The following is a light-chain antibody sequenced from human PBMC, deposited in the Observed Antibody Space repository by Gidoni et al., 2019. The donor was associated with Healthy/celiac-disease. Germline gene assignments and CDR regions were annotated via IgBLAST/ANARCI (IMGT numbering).Light chain of an antibody. CDR1: QSISSW. J-gene: IGKJ4*01. CDR2: KAS. V-gene: IGKV1-5*03. CDR3: QQYNSYSPLT. Sequence: DIQMTQSPSTLSASVGDRVTITCRASQSISSWLAWYQQKPGKAPKLLIYKASSLESGVPSRFSGRGSGPEFTLTISSLQPDDFATYYCQQYNSYSPLTFGGGTKVEIK.